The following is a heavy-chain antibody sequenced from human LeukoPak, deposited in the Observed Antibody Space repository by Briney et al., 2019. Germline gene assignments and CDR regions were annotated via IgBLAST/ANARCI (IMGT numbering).Heavy chain of an antibody. J-gene: IGHJ4*02. CDR2: INHSGSP. CDR1: GGPINSGNYD. Sequence: PSETLSLTCAVSGGPINSGNYDWGWIRQPPGKGLQWIGSINHSGSPYYTPSLQGRVTMSVDTSKNQFSLKLSSVTAADTAVYYCARGGYYDILTGYYLFDYWGQGTLVTVSS. CDR3: ARGGYYDILTGYYLFDY. V-gene: IGHV4-39*01. D-gene: IGHD3-9*01.